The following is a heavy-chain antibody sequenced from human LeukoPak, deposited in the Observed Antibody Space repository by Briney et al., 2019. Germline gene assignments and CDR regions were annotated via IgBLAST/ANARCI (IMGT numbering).Heavy chain of an antibody. CDR2: IYTSVST. J-gene: IGHJ3*02. CDR3: AGGAEWLDAFDI. CDR1: GGSISSYY. D-gene: IGHD3-3*01. V-gene: IGHV4-4*07. Sequence: SETLSLTCTVSGGSISSYYWSWIRQPAGKGLEWIGRIYTSVSTNYNPSLKSRVTMSVDTSKNQFSLKLSSVAAADTAVYYCAGGAEWLDAFDIWGQGTMVTVSS.